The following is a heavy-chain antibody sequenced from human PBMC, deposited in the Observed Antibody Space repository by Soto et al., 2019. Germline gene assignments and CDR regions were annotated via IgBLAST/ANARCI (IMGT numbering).Heavy chain of an antibody. Sequence: QVQLVQSGAEVKKPGSSVKVSCKASGGTFSSYAISWVRQAPGQGLEWMGGIIPIFGTANYAQKFQGRVTITADESTSTAYMELSILRSEDTAVYYCARGYTIFGVVYHYYGMDVWGQGTTVTVSS. CDR3: ARGYTIFGVVYHYYGMDV. D-gene: IGHD3-3*01. J-gene: IGHJ6*02. CDR1: GGTFSSYA. CDR2: IIPIFGTA. V-gene: IGHV1-69*12.